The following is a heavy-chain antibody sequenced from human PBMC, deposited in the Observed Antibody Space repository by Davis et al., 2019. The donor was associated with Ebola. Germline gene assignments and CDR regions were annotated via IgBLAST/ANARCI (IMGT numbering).Heavy chain of an antibody. Sequence: GESLKISCAASGFTFSSYAMHWVRQAPGKGLEWVAVISYDGSNKYYADSVKGRFTISRDNSKNTLYLQMKSLRAEDPAVYYCAKEGYYDILTCYLDYWGQGTLVTVSS. CDR2: ISYDGSNK. CDR1: GFTFSSYA. J-gene: IGHJ4*02. D-gene: IGHD3-9*01. CDR3: AKEGYYDILTCYLDY. V-gene: IGHV3-30*04.